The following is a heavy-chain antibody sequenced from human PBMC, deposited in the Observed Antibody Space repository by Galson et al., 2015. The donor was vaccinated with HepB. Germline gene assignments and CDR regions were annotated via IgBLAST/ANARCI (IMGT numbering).Heavy chain of an antibody. CDR2: ITSGDGT. CDR1: GFTFSSRA. V-gene: IGHV3-23*01. CDR3: AKATGHTARGGAFDY. D-gene: IGHD5-18*01. J-gene: IGHJ4*02. Sequence: SLRLSCAASGFTFSSRAMIWVRQAPGKGLEWVSGITSGDGTYYADSVRGRFTISRDNSKNTLYLRMNSLRAEDTAVYYCAKATGHTARGGAFDYWGQGTLVTVSS.